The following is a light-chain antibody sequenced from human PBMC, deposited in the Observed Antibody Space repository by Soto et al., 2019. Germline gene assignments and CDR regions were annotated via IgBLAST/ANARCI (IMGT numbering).Light chain of an antibody. CDR2: DAS. Sequence: EIVLTQSPATLSVSPGERATLFCRASQSVSTYLGWYQQRPGQAPRLLIYDASTRATGIPARFGGSGSGTEFTLTISSLQSEDFAVYYCQQYDEWPQTFGQGTKLEI. CDR3: QQYDEWPQT. V-gene: IGKV3-15*01. CDR1: QSVSTY. J-gene: IGKJ2*01.